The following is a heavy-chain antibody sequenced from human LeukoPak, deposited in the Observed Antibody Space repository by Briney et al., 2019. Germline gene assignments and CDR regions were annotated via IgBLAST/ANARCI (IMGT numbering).Heavy chain of an antibody. CDR3: ARHRATEFDY. V-gene: IGHV4-59*08. CDR1: GGSISSYY. CDR2: IYYSGST. D-gene: IGHD5-12*01. J-gene: IGHJ4*02. Sequence: SETLSLTCTVSGGSISSYYWSWIRQPPGKGLEWIGYIYYSGSTNYNPSLKSRVTISVDTSKNQFSLKLSSVTAADTAVYYCARHRATEFDYWGQGTLVTVSS.